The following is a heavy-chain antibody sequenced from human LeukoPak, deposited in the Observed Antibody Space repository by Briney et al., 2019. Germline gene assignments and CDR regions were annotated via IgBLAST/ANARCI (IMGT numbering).Heavy chain of an antibody. CDR3: ARDQAAITTPLDWSFAL. D-gene: IGHD2-15*01. CDR1: GHTFSIYN. V-gene: IGHV1-46*01. CDR2: FNPAGGRT. J-gene: IGHJ2*01. Sequence: ASVKVSCKASGHTFSIYNMHWVRQAPGQGLEWMGIFNPAGGRTSYAQKFQGRVTITRDTSTNTLYMELSSLRSEDTAVYYCARDQAAITTPLDWSFALWGRGTLVTVSS.